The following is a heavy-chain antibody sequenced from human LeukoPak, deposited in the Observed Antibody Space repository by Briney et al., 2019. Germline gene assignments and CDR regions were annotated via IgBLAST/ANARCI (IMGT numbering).Heavy chain of an antibody. Sequence: SETLSLTCAVYGGSFSGYYWSWIRQPPGKGLEWIGSIYYSGSTYYNPSLKSRVTISVDTSKNQFSLKLSSVTAADTAVYYCARVIRRYYDIDYWGQGTLVTVSS. CDR3: ARVIRRYYDIDY. J-gene: IGHJ4*02. CDR1: GGSFSGYY. V-gene: IGHV4-34*01. CDR2: IYYSGST. D-gene: IGHD3-22*01.